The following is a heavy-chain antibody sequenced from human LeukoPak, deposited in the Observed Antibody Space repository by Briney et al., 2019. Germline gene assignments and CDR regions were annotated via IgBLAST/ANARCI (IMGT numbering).Heavy chain of an antibody. D-gene: IGHD2-15*01. CDR2: INWNGGST. CDR3: ARDGGKYCSGGSCYSYYYYYYMDV. J-gene: IGHJ6*03. V-gene: IGHV3-20*04. CDR1: GFTFDDYG. Sequence: PGGSLRLSCAASGFTFDDYGMSWVRQAPGKGLEWVSGINWNGGSTGYADSVKGRFTISRDNAKNSLYLQMNSLRAEDTALYYCARDGGKYCSGGSCYSYYYYYYMDVWGKGTTVTVSS.